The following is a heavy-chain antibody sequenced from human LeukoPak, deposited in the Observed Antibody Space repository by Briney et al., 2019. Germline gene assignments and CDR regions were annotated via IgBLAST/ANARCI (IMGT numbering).Heavy chain of an antibody. Sequence: GGSLRLTCAASELTFSSYAMSWVRQAPEKGLEWVSAISGRDDSTYYADSVKGRFTFSRDNSKNTLYLQMNSLRAEDTAVYYCAKLVAVAGRNYWGQGTLVTVSS. J-gene: IGHJ4*02. D-gene: IGHD6-19*01. CDR1: ELTFSSYA. CDR3: AKLVAVAGRNY. CDR2: ISGRDDST. V-gene: IGHV3-23*01.